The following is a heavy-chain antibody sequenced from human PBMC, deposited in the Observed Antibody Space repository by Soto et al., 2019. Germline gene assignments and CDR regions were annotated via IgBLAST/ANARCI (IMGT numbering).Heavy chain of an antibody. CDR1: GFRFSDHY. CDR3: AGDPYYYASDF. J-gene: IGHJ4*02. D-gene: IGHD3-10*01. Sequence: PRHSCAASGFRFSDHYMTWIRQGPGKGLEWVSKISGSGTTTYYADSVKGRFTVSRDNAKNSLYLKMNSLRAEDTAVYYCAGDPYYYASDFWGQGNLGTVS. CDR2: ISGSGTTT. V-gene: IGHV3-11*01.